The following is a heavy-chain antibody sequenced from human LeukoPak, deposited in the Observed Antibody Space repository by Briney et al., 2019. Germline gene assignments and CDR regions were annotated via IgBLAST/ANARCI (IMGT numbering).Heavy chain of an antibody. V-gene: IGHV4-30-4*07. J-gene: IGHJ5*02. Sequence: SETLSLTCAVSGGSISSGGYSWSWIRQPPGKALEWIAYIYYSGSTYYNPSLKSRVTMSVDMPTSQISLKLSSVTAADTAVYYCARHAGSGVVDPWGQGTLVTVSS. CDR2: IYYSGST. CDR3: ARHAGSGVVDP. CDR1: GGSISSGGYS. D-gene: IGHD2-15*01.